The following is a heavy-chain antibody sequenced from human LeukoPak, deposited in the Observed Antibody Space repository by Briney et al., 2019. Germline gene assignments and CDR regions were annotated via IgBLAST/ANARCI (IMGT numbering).Heavy chain of an antibody. CDR1: GFTVSIYY. J-gene: IGHJ4*02. V-gene: IGHV3-53*01. D-gene: IGHD2-2*01. CDR3: ARSGGSIKPYDY. Sequence: GGSLRLSCAASGFTVSIYYMNWVRQAPGKGLEWVSVIYSGGTTYYADSVSGRFSISRNNTKNTLYLQMNSLRAEDTAVYYCARSGGSIKPYDYWGQGTLVTVSS. CDR2: IYSGGTT.